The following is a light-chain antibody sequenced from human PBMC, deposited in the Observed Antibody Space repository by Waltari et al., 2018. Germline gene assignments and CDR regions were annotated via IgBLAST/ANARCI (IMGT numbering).Light chain of an antibody. CDR3: AAWDDSLNGML. CDR2: SND. Sequence: QSVLTQPPSASGTPGQWATISCSGSSSNIGSNHVHWYQHLPGTAPRLRIYSNDQRPSGVPVRFSGSKSGTSASLAISGLQSEDESDYFCAAWDDSLNGMLFGGGTHLTVL. V-gene: IGLV1-44*01. CDR1: SSNIGSNH. J-gene: IGLJ3*02.